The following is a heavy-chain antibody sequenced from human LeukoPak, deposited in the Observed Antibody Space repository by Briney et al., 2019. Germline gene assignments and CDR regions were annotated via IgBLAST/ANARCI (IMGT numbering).Heavy chain of an antibody. Sequence: GGSLRLSCAASGFTFSSYVMSWVRQAPGKGLEWVSAISGSGGSTYYADSVKGRFTISRDSSKNTLHLQMSSLRAEDTAVYYCAKALAAAGVSSHYYGMGVWGQGTAVTVSS. CDR3: AKALAAAGVSSHYYGMGV. D-gene: IGHD6-13*01. CDR2: ISGSGGST. J-gene: IGHJ6*02. V-gene: IGHV3-23*01. CDR1: GFTFSSYV.